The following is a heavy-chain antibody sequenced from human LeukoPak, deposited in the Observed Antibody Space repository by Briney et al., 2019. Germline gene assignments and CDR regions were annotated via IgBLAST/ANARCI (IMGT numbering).Heavy chain of an antibody. CDR1: GFTFSSYW. V-gene: IGHV3-7*01. D-gene: IGHD2-8*01. J-gene: IGHJ5*02. Sequence: GGSLRLSCAASGFTFSSYWMSWVRQAPGKGLEWVANIQQDGSEKYYVDSVKGRFTISRDNAKNSLYLPMNSLRAEDTAVYYCARMEGYCTNGVCPTGWFDPWGQGTLVTVSS. CDR2: IQQDGSEK. CDR3: ARMEGYCTNGVCPTGWFDP.